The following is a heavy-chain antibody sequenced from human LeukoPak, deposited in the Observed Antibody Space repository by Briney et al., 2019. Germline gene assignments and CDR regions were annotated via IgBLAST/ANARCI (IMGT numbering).Heavy chain of an antibody. Sequence: GASVKVSYKASGYTFTGYYMHWVRQAPGQGLEWTGWINPNSGGTNYAQKFQGWVTMTRDTSISTAYMELSRLRSDDTAVYYCARGCGIVGATDHLGNWFDPWGQGTLVTVSS. J-gene: IGHJ5*02. CDR1: GYTFTGYY. CDR3: ARGCGIVGATDHLGNWFDP. D-gene: IGHD1-26*01. V-gene: IGHV1-2*04. CDR2: INPNSGGT.